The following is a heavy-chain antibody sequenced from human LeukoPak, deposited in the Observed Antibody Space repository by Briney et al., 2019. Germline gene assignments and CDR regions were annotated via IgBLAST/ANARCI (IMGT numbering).Heavy chain of an antibody. V-gene: IGHV4-59*01. J-gene: IGHJ5*02. Sequence: NSSETLSLTCTVSGGSISHYYWSWIRQPPGKGLEWIGYIYYSGSTNYNPSLKSRVTISVDTSKNQFSLKLSSVTAADTAVYYCARGYYDSSGYLISYNWFDPWGQGTLVTVSS. D-gene: IGHD3-22*01. CDR2: IYYSGST. CDR1: GGSISHYY. CDR3: ARGYYDSSGYLISYNWFDP.